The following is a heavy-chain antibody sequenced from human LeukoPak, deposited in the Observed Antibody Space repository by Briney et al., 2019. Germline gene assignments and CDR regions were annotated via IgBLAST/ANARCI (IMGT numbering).Heavy chain of an antibody. Sequence: SETLSLSCTVSGGSISSSSYYWGWIRQPPGKGLEWIGSIYYSGSTYYNSSLKSRVTVSVDMSKNQFSPILTSVTAADTAVYYCARHLGSSGSYPFDYWGQGTLVTVSS. CDR3: ARHLGSSGSYPFDY. J-gene: IGHJ4*02. V-gene: IGHV4-39*01. CDR1: GGSISSSSYY. CDR2: IYYSGST. D-gene: IGHD3-10*01.